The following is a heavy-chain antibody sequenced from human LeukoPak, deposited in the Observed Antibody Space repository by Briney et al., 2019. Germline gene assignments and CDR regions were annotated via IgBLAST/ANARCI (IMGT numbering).Heavy chain of an antibody. CDR1: GGSFSNHY. CDR3: ARWRKQWLFDY. D-gene: IGHD6-19*01. J-gene: IGHJ4*02. V-gene: IGHV4-34*01. Sequence: PSETLSLTCAVSGGSFSNHYWSWIRQPPGKGLEWIGEISHGGSTNYNPSLRGRVTISVDTSKNQFSLKLSSVTAADTAVYYCARWRKQWLFDYWGQGTLVTVSS. CDR2: ISHGGST.